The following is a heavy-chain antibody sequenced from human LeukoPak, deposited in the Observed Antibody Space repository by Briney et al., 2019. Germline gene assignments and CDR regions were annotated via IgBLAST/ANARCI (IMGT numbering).Heavy chain of an antibody. CDR2: INPNSGGT. Sequence: GASVKVSCKASGYTFTGYYMHWVRQAPGQGLEWMGWINPNSGGTNYAQKFQGRVTMTRDTSISTAYMELSRLRSDDTAVYYCARAYSRITMIVVAPHELDYWGQGTLVTVSS. CDR3: ARAYSRITMIVVAPHELDY. CDR1: GYTFTGYY. J-gene: IGHJ4*02. V-gene: IGHV1-2*02. D-gene: IGHD3-22*01.